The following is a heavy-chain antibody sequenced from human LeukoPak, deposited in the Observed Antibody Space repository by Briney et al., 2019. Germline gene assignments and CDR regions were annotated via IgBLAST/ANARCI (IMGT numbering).Heavy chain of an antibody. V-gene: IGHV1-2*02. D-gene: IGHD5-12*01. CDR1: GYTFTGYY. CDR2: INPNSGGT. CDR3: ARGRWLRFTKGLEFDY. Sequence: ASVKVSCKASGYTFTGYYMHWVRQAPGQGLEWMGWINPNSGGTNYAQKFQGRVTMTRDTSISTAYMELSRLRSDDTAVYYCARGRWLRFTKGLEFDYWGQGTLVTVSS. J-gene: IGHJ4*02.